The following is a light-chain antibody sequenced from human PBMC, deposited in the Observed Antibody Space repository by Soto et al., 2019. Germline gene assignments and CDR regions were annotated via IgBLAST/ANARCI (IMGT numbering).Light chain of an antibody. Sequence: IMLTQSPGALSLSTLEIATLSCWASQNVLSNYLAWYQQKPGQAPRLLIYGASTRATGIPDRFGGSGSGTDFTLTISRLEPEDFAVYYCQQYSFLPRTFGQGTKVDIK. CDR3: QQYSFLPRT. CDR2: GAS. CDR1: QNVLSNY. J-gene: IGKJ1*01. V-gene: IGKV3-20*01.